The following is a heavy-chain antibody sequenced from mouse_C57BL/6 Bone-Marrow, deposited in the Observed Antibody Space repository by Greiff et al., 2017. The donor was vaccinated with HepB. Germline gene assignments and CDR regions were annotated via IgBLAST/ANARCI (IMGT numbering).Heavy chain of an antibody. Sequence: VQLQQSGPELVKPGASVKMSCKASGYTFTDYNMHWVKQSHGKSLEWIGYINPNNGGTSYNQKFKGKATLTVNKSSSTAYMELSSLTSEDSAVYYCARERNLLLGLWGQGTTLTVTS. CDR1: GYTFTDYN. D-gene: IGHD1-1*01. V-gene: IGHV1-22*01. CDR2: INPNNGGT. CDR3: ARERNLLLGL. J-gene: IGHJ2*01.